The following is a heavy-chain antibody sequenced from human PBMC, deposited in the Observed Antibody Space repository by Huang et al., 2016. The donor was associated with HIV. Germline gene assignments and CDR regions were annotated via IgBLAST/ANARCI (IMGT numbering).Heavy chain of an antibody. CDR2: IYYSGDT. CDR1: GGSITDSNYY. CDR3: ARHFGSWSGYFDS. V-gene: IGHV4-39*01. J-gene: IGHJ4*02. Sequence: QLQLQESGPGLVRPSEPLSLICSVSGGSITDSNYYWGRIRQPPGKGLEWIGSIYYSGDTDYNPSLKSRVTMSVDTSKNRFSLDIRSVAVADTAIYYCARHFGSWSGYFDSWGQGTLVPVSS. D-gene: IGHD3-10*01.